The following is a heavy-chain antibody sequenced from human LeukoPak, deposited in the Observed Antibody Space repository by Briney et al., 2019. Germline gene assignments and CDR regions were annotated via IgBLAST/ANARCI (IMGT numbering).Heavy chain of an antibody. Sequence: SETLSLTCTVSGGSISSSSYYWGWIRQPPGKGLECIGSIYYSGSTYYNPSLKSRVTISVDTSKNQFSLKLSSVTAADTAVYYCARDSEDSSGLGPNYMDVWGKGTTVTVSS. CDR2: IYYSGST. J-gene: IGHJ6*03. D-gene: IGHD3-22*01. CDR1: GGSISSSSYY. V-gene: IGHV4-39*07. CDR3: ARDSEDSSGLGPNYMDV.